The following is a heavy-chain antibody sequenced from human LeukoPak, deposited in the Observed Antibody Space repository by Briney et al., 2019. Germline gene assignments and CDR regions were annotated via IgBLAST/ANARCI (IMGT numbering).Heavy chain of an antibody. J-gene: IGHJ4*02. D-gene: IGHD6-19*01. CDR2: ISSSSSYI. CDR1: GFTFSIYG. CDR3: ARDGERSGWYPFFDY. V-gene: IGHV3-21*01. Sequence: GGSLRLSCAASGFTFSIYGMNWVRQAPGKGLEWVSSISSSSSYIYYADSVKGRFTFSRDNAKNSLYLQMNSLRAGDTAVYYCARDGERSGWYPFFDYWGQGTLVTVSS.